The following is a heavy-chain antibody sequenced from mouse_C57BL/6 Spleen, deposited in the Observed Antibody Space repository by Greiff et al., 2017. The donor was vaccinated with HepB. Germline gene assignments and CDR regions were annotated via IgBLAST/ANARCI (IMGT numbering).Heavy chain of an antibody. Sequence: QVHVKQSGPGLVQPSQSLSITCTVSGFSLTSYGVHWVRQSPGKGLEWLGVIWSGGSTDYNAAFISRLSISKDNSKSQVFFKMNSLQADDTAIYYCARNDYDGAYWGQGTLVTVSA. D-gene: IGHD2-4*01. CDR2: IWSGGST. CDR3: ARNDYDGAY. J-gene: IGHJ3*01. CDR1: GFSLTSYG. V-gene: IGHV2-2*01.